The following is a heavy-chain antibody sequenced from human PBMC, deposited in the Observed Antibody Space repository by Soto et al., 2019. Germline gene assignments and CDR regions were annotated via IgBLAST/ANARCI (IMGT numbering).Heavy chain of an antibody. J-gene: IGHJ3*02. CDR3: PRGGNAAFDI. D-gene: IGHD1-1*01. CDR2: TYYRSKWYN. CDR1: GDSVSSNSAA. V-gene: IGHV6-1*01. Sequence: SQTLSLTCAISGDSVSSNSAAWNWIRQSPSRGLEWLGRTYYRSKWYNEYAPSVKSRITIKPDTSKNQFSLQLNSVTPEDTAVDYCPRGGNAAFDIWDLGTMVTVSS.